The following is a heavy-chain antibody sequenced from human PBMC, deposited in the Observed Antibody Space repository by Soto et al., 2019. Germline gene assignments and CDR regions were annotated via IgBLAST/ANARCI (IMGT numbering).Heavy chain of an antibody. V-gene: IGHV3-23*01. Sequence: GGSLRLSCAASGFTFSSYAMSWVRQAPGKGLEWVSAISGSGGSTYYADSVKGRFTISRDNSKNTLYLQMNSLRAEDTAVYYCANHEPNEGYSYGSSSVLYWGQGTLVTVSS. CDR1: GFTFSSYA. J-gene: IGHJ4*02. CDR2: ISGSGGST. CDR3: ANHEPNEGYSYGSSSVLY. D-gene: IGHD5-18*01.